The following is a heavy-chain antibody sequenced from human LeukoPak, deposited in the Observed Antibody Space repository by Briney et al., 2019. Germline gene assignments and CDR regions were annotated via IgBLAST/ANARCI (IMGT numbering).Heavy chain of an antibody. J-gene: IGHJ4*02. CDR3: AGHHPRNTVDF. CDR2: IFDMGSI. CDR1: GGSISSYY. V-gene: IGHV4-59*08. Sequence: PSETLSLTCTVSGGSISSYYWSWIRQPPGKGLEWIAYIFDMGSINYNPSLKSRVTISLDTSKNQFSLKLSSVTAADTAVYYCAGHHPRNTVDFWGQGTLVTVSS. D-gene: IGHD2-8*02.